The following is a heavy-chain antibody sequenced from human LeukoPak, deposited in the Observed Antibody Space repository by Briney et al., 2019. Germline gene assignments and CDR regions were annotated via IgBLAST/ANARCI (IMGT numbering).Heavy chain of an antibody. D-gene: IGHD3-3*01. CDR1: GFTFGDYA. J-gene: IGHJ5*02. CDR2: IRSKAYGGTT. CDR3: TRVYYDFWSGYYTGIGFDP. Sequence: GRSLRLSCTASGFTFGDYAMSWVRQAPGKGLEWVGFIRSKAYGGTTEYAASVKGRFNISRDDSKSIAYLQMNSLKTEDTAVYYCTRVYYDFWSGYYTGIGFDPWGQGTLVTVSS. V-gene: IGHV3-49*04.